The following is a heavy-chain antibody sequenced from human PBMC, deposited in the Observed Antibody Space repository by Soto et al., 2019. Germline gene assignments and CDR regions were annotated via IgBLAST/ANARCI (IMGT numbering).Heavy chain of an antibody. V-gene: IGHV1-18*04. J-gene: IGHJ6*02. CDR2: ISTYNGNT. Sequence: QVQLLQSGAEVKKPGASVKISCKASGYKFTTYGITWVRQAPGQGLEWLGGISTYNGNTDYAQNLQDRVTMTTETSTSTAYVEGRSLTSDDTAVYFCARGLGTNGLDVWGQGTTVTVSS. CDR3: ARGLGTNGLDV. CDR1: GYKFTTYG. D-gene: IGHD7-27*01.